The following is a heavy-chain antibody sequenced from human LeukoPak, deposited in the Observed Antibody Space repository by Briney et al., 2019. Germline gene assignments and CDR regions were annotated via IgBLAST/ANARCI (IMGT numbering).Heavy chain of an antibody. D-gene: IGHD2-15*01. CDR3: ARVDCSGDECYSEDH. V-gene: IGHV1-18*01. CDR2: ISVHDGKT. J-gene: IGHJ4*02. Sequence: GASVKVSCRASGYTFTNYGISWVRQAPGQGLEWMGWISVHDGKTKYAQKFHDRVSLTTDTSTRTAYMELRRLRSDDTAVYYCARVDCSGDECYSEDHWGQGTLVTVSS. CDR1: GYTFTNYG.